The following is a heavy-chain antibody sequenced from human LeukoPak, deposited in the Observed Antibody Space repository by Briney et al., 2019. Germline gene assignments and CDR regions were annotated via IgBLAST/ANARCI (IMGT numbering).Heavy chain of an antibody. CDR3: ARLLWFGESNNWFDP. V-gene: IGHV3-11*03. Sequence: GGSLRLSCAASGFPFSAFYMSWVRQAPGKGLEWLSYISSGSRYTLYADSVGGRFTVSRDDAQNLLFLQMNSLRAEDTAVYYCARLLWFGESNNWFDPWGQGTLVTVSS. CDR2: ISSGSRYT. CDR1: GFPFSAFY. D-gene: IGHD3-10*01. J-gene: IGHJ5*02.